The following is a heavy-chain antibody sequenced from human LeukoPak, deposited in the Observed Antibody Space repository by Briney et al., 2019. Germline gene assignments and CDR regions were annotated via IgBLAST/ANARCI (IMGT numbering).Heavy chain of an antibody. V-gene: IGHV4-39*01. D-gene: IGHD6-13*01. CDR3: ARLAPPGIAAAAPSDY. J-gene: IGHJ4*02. CDR1: GGSISSSSYY. CDR2: IYYSGST. Sequence: PSETLSLTCTVSGGSISSSSYYWGWIRQPPGKGLEWIGSIYYSGSTYYNPSLKSRVTISVDTSKNQFSLKLSSVTAADTAVYYCARLAPPGIAAAAPSDYWGQGTPVTVSS.